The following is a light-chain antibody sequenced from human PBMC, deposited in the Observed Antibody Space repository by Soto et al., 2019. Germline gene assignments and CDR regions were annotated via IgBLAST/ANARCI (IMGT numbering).Light chain of an antibody. Sequence: QSALTEPASVSGSPGQSITLSCTGTSSDVGNYNYVSWYQQHPGKAPKLMIYEVSNRPSGVSNRFSGSKSGNTASLTISGLQAEDEADYYCSSYTSSRGVFGTGTKLTVL. CDR3: SSYTSSRGV. V-gene: IGLV2-14*01. CDR2: EVS. CDR1: SSDVGNYNY. J-gene: IGLJ1*01.